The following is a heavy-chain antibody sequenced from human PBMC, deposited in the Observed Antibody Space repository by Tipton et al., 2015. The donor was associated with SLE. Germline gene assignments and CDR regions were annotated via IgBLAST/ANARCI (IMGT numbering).Heavy chain of an antibody. V-gene: IGHV3-33*01. CDR2: IWYDGTNK. Sequence: SLRLSCAASGFTFNAYGMHWVRQAPGKGLEWVAVIWYDGTNKYYADSVMGRFTISRDNSKNTLSLQMHSLRAGDTALYYCARGYTGELDYWGQGTRVTVSS. J-gene: IGHJ4*02. CDR1: GFTFNAYG. D-gene: IGHD1-1*01. CDR3: ARGYTGELDY.